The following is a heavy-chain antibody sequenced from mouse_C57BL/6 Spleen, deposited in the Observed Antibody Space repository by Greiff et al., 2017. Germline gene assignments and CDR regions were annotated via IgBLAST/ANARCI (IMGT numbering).Heavy chain of an antibody. J-gene: IGHJ2*01. CDR3: ASLDDYGSCFDF. V-gene: IGHV1-69*01. Sequence: QVQLQQPGAELVMPGASVKLSCKASGYTFTSYWMHWVKQRPGQGLEWIGEIDPSDSYTNYNQKFKGKSTLTVDKSSSTADMQLSSLTSEDSAVYYCASLDDYGSCFDFWGQGSTLTVS. CDR2: IDPSDSYT. D-gene: IGHD2-4*01. CDR1: GYTFTSYW.